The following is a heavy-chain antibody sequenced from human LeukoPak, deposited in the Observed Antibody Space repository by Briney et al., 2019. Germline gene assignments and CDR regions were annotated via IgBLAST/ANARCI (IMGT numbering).Heavy chain of an antibody. CDR3: ARAVYYSNYLGY. D-gene: IGHD3-10*01. V-gene: IGHV3-74*01. CDR1: GFTSSSYW. Sequence: PGGSLRLSCAASGFTSSSYWMHWVRQAPGKGLVWVSRINSDGSSTNYGDSVKGRFTISRDNAKNTLYLQMNSLRAEDTAMYYCARAVYYSNYLGYWGQGTLVTVSS. CDR2: INSDGSST. J-gene: IGHJ4*01.